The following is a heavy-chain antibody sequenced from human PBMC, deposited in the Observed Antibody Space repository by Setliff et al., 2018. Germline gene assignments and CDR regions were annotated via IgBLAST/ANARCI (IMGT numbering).Heavy chain of an antibody. V-gene: IGHV1-8*01. CDR3: ARLYYDYVWGSYRLYYYYGMDV. J-gene: IGHJ6*02. Sequence: ASVKVSCKVSGYTLTELSMHWVRQATGQGLEWMGWMNPNSGNTGYAQKFQGRVTMTRNTSISTAYMELSSLRSEETAVYYCARLYYDYVWGSYRLYYYYGMDVWGQGTTVTVSS. D-gene: IGHD3-16*02. CDR2: MNPNSGNT. CDR1: GYTLTELS.